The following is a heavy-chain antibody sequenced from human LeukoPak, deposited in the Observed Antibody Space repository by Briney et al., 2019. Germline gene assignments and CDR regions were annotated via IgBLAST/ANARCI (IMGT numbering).Heavy chain of an antibody. J-gene: IGHJ5*02. CDR3: AGTTVTTFSSWFDP. D-gene: IGHD4-17*01. CDR2: ISGSGGST. CDR1: GFTFTNYG. V-gene: IGHV3-23*01. Sequence: GGSLRLSCAASGFTFTNYGMHWVRQAPGKGLEWVSVISGSGGSTYYADSVKGRFTISRDNSKNTLYLRMNSLRAEDTAVYYCAGTTVTTFSSWFDPWGQGTLVTVSS.